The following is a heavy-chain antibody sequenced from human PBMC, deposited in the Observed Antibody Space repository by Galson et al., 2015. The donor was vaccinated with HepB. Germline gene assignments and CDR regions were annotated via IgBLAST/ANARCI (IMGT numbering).Heavy chain of an antibody. V-gene: IGHV1-69*13. CDR1: GGIFSRYT. Sequence: SVKVSCKASGGIFSRYTINWVRQAPGQGLEWMGGIIPIFGTANYAQKFQGRVTITADESTSTAYMELSSLRSEDTAVYYCARRGGYSYGTRDYYYGMDVWGQGTTVTVSS. J-gene: IGHJ6*02. CDR3: ARRGGYSYGTRDYYYGMDV. D-gene: IGHD5-18*01. CDR2: IIPIFGTA.